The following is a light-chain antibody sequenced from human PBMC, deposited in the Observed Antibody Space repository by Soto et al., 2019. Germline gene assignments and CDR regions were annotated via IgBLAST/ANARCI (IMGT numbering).Light chain of an antibody. CDR1: SSDVGGYNY. J-gene: IGLJ1*01. Sequence: QSVLTQPASVSGSPGQSITISCTGTSSDVGGYNYVSWYQQHPGKAPKLMIYEVSNRPSGVSNRSSGSKSGNTASLTISGLQAEDEADYYCSSYTSSSTPYYVFGTGTKVTLL. V-gene: IGLV2-14*01. CDR2: EVS. CDR3: SSYTSSSTPYYV.